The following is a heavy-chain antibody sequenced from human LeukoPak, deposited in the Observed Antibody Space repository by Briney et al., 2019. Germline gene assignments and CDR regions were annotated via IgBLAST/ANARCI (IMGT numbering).Heavy chain of an antibody. V-gene: IGHV4-59*01. Sequence: PSETLSLTCTVSGGSISSYYWSWIRQTPGKGLEWIGYICCSGSTNYNPSLKSRVSISVDTSSNQVSLKLNSVTAADTAVYYCAASITIFGVAIVWGQGTLVTVS. CDR2: ICCSGST. J-gene: IGHJ4*02. CDR3: AASITIFGVAIV. D-gene: IGHD3-3*01. CDR1: GGSISSYY.